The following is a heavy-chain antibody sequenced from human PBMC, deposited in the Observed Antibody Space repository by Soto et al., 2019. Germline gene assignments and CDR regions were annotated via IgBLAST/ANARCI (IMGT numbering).Heavy chain of an antibody. CDR2: IYYSGST. D-gene: IGHD3-3*01. CDR1: GGSISSYY. Sequence: SETLSLTCTVSGGSISSYYWSWIRQPPGKGLEWIGYIYYSGSTNYNPSLKSRVTISVDTSKNQFSLKLSSVTAADTAVYYCARVPYYDFWSGPPYTWFDPWGQGTLVTVSS. J-gene: IGHJ5*02. V-gene: IGHV4-59*01. CDR3: ARVPYYDFWSGPPYTWFDP.